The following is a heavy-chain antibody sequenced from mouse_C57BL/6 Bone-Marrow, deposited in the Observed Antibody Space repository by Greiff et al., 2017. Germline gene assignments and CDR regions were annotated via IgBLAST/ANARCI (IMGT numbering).Heavy chain of an antibody. CDR3: ARARYYYGSSPYAMDY. Sequence: QVQLKESGAELARPGASVKLSCKASGYTFTSYGISWVKQRTGQGLEWIGEIYPRSGNTYYNEKFKGKATLTADKSSSTAYMELRSLTSEDFAVYFGARARYYYGSSPYAMDYWGQGTSVTVSS. V-gene: IGHV1-81*01. J-gene: IGHJ4*01. CDR2: IYPRSGNT. D-gene: IGHD1-1*01. CDR1: GYTFTSYG.